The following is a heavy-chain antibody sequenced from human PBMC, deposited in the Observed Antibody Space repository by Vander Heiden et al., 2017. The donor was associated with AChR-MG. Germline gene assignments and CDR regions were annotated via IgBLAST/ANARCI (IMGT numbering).Heavy chain of an antibody. J-gene: IGHJ4*02. CDR3: AKLSYGSGSQGFDY. CDR2: ISYDGSNK. CDR1: GSTFSSYG. D-gene: IGHD3-10*01. Sequence: QVQLVESGGGVVQPGRSLRLSCAASGSTFSSYGMHWVRQAPGKGLEWVAVISYDGSNKYYADSVKGRFTISRDNSKNTLYLQMNSLRAEDTAVYYCAKLSYGSGSQGFDYWGQGSLVTVSS. V-gene: IGHV3-30*18.